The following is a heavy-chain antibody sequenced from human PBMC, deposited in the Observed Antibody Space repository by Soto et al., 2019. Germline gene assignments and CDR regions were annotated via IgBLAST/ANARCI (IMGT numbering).Heavy chain of an antibody. Sequence: PSETLSITCAVSGGRINTSNWWRWVRQPPAKGLEWIGSIYYTGSTYYNPSLKSRVTISVDTSKNQFSLKLSSVTAADTAVYYSARHRATVWSDFDYWGQGTLVTVSS. CDR1: GGRINTSNW. CDR2: IYYTGST. J-gene: IGHJ4*02. CDR3: ARHRATVWSDFDY. V-gene: IGHV4-39*01. D-gene: IGHD4-17*01.